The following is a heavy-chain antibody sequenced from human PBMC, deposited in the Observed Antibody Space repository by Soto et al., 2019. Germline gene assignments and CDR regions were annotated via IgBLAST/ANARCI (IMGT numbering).Heavy chain of an antibody. CDR2: ISSSSSYI. Sequence: EVQLVESGGGLVKPGGSLRLSCAASGFTFSSYSMNWVHQAPGKGLEWVSSISSSSSYIYYADSVKGRFTISRDNAKNSLYLQMNSLRAEDTAVYYCARDLERGYCYYWGQGTLVTVSS. D-gene: IGHD2-15*01. J-gene: IGHJ4*02. V-gene: IGHV3-21*01. CDR1: GFTFSSYS. CDR3: ARDLERGYCYY.